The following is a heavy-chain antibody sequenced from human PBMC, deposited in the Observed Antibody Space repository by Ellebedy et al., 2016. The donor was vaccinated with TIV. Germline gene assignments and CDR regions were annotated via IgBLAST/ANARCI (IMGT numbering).Heavy chain of an antibody. CDR2: ISYDGSNK. J-gene: IGHJ6*02. Sequence: GGSLRLXXAASGFTFSSYAMHWVRQAPGKGLEWVAVISYDGSNKYYADSVKGRFTISRDNSKNTLYLQMNSLRAEDTAVYYCARPPHAGDYYYGMDVWGQGTTVTVSS. CDR1: GFTFSSYA. CDR3: ARPPHAGDYYYGMDV. V-gene: IGHV3-30-3*01.